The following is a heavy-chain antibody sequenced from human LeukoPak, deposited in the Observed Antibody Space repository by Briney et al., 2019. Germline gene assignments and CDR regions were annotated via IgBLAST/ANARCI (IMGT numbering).Heavy chain of an antibody. D-gene: IGHD6-13*01. J-gene: IGHJ6*03. CDR1: GYTFTSHG. CDR3: ARDSSSWYGDSYYYYMDV. V-gene: IGHV1-18*01. Sequence: ASVKVSCKASGYTFTSHGITWVRQAPGQGLEWMGWISVYNGNTNYAQKLQGRVTMTTDTSTSTAYMELRSLRSDDTAVYYCARDSSSWYGDSYYYYMDVWGKGTTVTVSS. CDR2: ISVYNGNT.